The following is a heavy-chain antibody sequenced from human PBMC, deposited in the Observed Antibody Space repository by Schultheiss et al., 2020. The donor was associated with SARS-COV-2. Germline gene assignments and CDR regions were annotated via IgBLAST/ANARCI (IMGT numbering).Heavy chain of an antibody. CDR1: GFTFSSYS. CDR3: TTHSRLLYYFDY. J-gene: IGHJ4*02. CDR2: ISSSSSYI. D-gene: IGHD2/OR15-2a*01. Sequence: GGSLRLSCAASGFTFSSYSMNWVRQAPGKGLEWVSSISSSSSYIYYADSVKGRFTISRDNAKNTLYLQMNSLKTEDTAVYYWTTHSRLLYYFDYWGQGTLVTVSS. V-gene: IGHV3-21*03.